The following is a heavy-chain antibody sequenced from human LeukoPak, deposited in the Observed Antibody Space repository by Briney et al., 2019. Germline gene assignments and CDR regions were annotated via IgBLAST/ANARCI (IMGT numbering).Heavy chain of an antibody. CDR2: IYYSGST. J-gene: IGHJ4*02. D-gene: IGHD1-7*01. Sequence: SQTLSLTCTVSGGSISSGGYYWSWIRQHPGKGLEWIGYIYYSGSTYYNPSLKSRVTISVDTSKNQFSLKLSSVTAADTAVYYCARWHGHHNWNYVYYFDYWGQGTLVTVSS. CDR3: ARWHGHHNWNYVYYFDY. CDR1: GGSISSGGYY. V-gene: IGHV4-31*03.